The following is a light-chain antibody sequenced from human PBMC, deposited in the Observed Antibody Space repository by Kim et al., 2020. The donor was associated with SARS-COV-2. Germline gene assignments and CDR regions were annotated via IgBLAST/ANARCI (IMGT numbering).Light chain of an antibody. CDR2: GNS. Sequence: QGVTISCTGSSSNIGAGYDVHWYQQLPGTAPKLLIYGNSHRPSGVPDRFSGSKSGTSASLAIPGLQAEDEADYYCQSYDSSLSGVVFGGGTQLTVL. CDR1: SSNIGAGYD. V-gene: IGLV1-40*01. CDR3: QSYDSSLSGVV. J-gene: IGLJ2*01.